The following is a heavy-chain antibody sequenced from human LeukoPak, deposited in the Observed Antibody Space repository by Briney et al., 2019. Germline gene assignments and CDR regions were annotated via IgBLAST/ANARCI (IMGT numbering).Heavy chain of an antibody. Sequence: GESLKISCKGSGYSFTSYWIGWVRRMPGKGLEWMGIIYPGDSDTRYSPSFQGQVTISADKSISTAYLQWSSLKASDTAMYYCARGDYYDSSGYLSNWFDPWGQGTLVTVSS. J-gene: IGHJ5*02. V-gene: IGHV5-51*01. D-gene: IGHD3-22*01. CDR1: GYSFTSYW. CDR2: IYPGDSDT. CDR3: ARGDYYDSSGYLSNWFDP.